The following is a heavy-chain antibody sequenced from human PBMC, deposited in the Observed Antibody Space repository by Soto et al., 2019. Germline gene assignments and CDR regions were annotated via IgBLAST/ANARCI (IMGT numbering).Heavy chain of an antibody. CDR2: IWYDGSNK. D-gene: IGHD3-16*02. CDR1: GFTFSSYG. J-gene: IGHJ6*02. Sequence: QVQLVESGGGVVQPGRSLRLSCAASGFTFSSYGMHWVRQAPGKGLEWVAVIWYDGSNKYYADSVKGRFTISRDNSKNPLYLQMNSLRAEDTAVYYCARGQGRESNRSYYYYGMDVWGQGTTVTVSS. V-gene: IGHV3-33*01. CDR3: ARGQGRESNRSYYYYGMDV.